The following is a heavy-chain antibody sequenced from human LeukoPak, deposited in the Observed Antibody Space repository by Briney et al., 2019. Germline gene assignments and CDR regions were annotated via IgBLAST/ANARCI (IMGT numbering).Heavy chain of an antibody. V-gene: IGHV3-23*01. D-gene: IGHD3-10*01. CDR1: GFTFSSYA. CDR2: ISGSGGST. Sequence: GGSLRLSYAASGFTFSSYAMSWVRQAPGKGLEWVSAISGSGGSTYYADSVKGRFTISRDNSKNTLYLQMNSLRAEDTAVYYCAKDIGITMVRGVIQAFDYWGQGTLVTVSS. J-gene: IGHJ4*02. CDR3: AKDIGITMVRGVIQAFDY.